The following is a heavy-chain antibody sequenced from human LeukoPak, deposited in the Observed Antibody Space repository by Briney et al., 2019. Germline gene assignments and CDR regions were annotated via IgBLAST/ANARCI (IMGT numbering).Heavy chain of an antibody. J-gene: IGHJ4*02. Sequence: SETLSLTCTVSGGSMNNYYGSWIRQPPGKGLEWIAYIYYTGSTYYNPSLKSRVTMSADTSKNQFSLSLSSVTAADTAVYYCARHISGAATLDWGQGTLVTVSS. D-gene: IGHD3-3*02. CDR2: IYYTGST. V-gene: IGHV4-59*08. CDR1: GGSMNNYY. CDR3: ARHISGAATLD.